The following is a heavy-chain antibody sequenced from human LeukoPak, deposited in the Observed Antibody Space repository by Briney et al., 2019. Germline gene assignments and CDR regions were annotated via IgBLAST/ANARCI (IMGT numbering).Heavy chain of an antibody. Sequence: GGSLRLSCAASGFTFSSYGMHWVRQAPGKGLEWVAVIWYDGSNKYYADSVKGRFTISRDNSKSTLYLQMNSLRPEDTAVYYCSKGRSVAGTSPEFDYWGQGTLVTVSS. J-gene: IGHJ4*02. V-gene: IGHV3-30*02. CDR3: SKGRSVAGTSPEFDY. D-gene: IGHD6-19*01. CDR2: IWYDGSNK. CDR1: GFTFSSYG.